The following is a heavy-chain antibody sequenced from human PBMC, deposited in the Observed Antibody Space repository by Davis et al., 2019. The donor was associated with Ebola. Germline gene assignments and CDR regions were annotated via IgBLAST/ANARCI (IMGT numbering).Heavy chain of an antibody. V-gene: IGHV3-74*01. Sequence: PGGSLRLSCAASGFTFSSYWMHWVRQAPGKGLVRVSRINSDGSSTSYADSVKGRFTISRDNAKNTLYLQMNSLRAEDTAVYYCARGGVDTAMVYYYYGMDVWGQGTTVTVSS. CDR2: INSDGSST. J-gene: IGHJ6*02. D-gene: IGHD5-18*01. CDR1: GFTFSSYW. CDR3: ARGGVDTAMVYYYYGMDV.